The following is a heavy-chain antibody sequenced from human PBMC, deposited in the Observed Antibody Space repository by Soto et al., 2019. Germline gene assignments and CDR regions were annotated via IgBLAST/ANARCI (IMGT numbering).Heavy chain of an antibody. V-gene: IGHV3-23*01. CDR1: GVSFSSYA. J-gene: IGHJ4*02. Sequence: HPGGSLRLSCAASGVSFSSYAMRWVRQGPGKGLEWVSAISGSGGSTYYADAVKGRFTISRDNSKNTRYLQMNSLRAEDTAVYYCAKEGEQWLVVFNIHWGPGTLVTVSS. D-gene: IGHD6-19*01. CDR2: ISGSGGST. CDR3: AKEGEQWLVVFNIH.